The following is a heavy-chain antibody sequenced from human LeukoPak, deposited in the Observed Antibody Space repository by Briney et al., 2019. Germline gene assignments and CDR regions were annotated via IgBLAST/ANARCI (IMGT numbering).Heavy chain of an antibody. V-gene: IGHV4-31*03. CDR2: IYYSGST. CDR3: ARDRSGAISDAFDI. CDR1: GGSISSGGYY. J-gene: IGHJ3*02. Sequence: SETLSLTCTVSGGSISSGGYYWSWIRQHPGKGLEWIGYIYYSGSTYYNPSLKSRVTISVGTSKNQFSLKLSSVTAADTAVYYCARDRSGAISDAFDIWGQGTMVTVSS. D-gene: IGHD2-15*01.